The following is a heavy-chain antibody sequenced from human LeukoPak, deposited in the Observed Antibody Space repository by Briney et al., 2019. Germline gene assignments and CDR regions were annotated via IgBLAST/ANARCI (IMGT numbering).Heavy chain of an antibody. J-gene: IGHJ4*02. CDR1: GYTFSGFY. Sequence: GASVKVSCKASGYTFSGFYIHWVRQAPGQGLEWMGWINPNSGGTNYAQKFQGRVTMTRDTSISTAYMELGRLRSDDTAVYYCARDYAYDSSGYYYEVLDYWGQGTLVTVSS. D-gene: IGHD3-22*01. V-gene: IGHV1-2*02. CDR3: ARDYAYDSSGYYYEVLDY. CDR2: INPNSGGT.